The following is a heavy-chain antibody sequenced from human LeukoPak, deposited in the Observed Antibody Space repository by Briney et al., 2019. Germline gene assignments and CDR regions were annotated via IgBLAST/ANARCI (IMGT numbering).Heavy chain of an antibody. CDR1: GYSFTSYW. D-gene: IGHD6-13*01. CDR2: IYPGDSDT. J-gene: IGHJ6*03. V-gene: IGHV5-51*01. Sequence: GESLKISCKGSGYSFTSYWIGWVRQMPGKGLEWMGIIYPGDSDTRYSPSFQGQVTISADKSISTAYLQWSSLKASDTAMYYCARIKMGSSWYYYYYYMDVWGKGTTVTVSS. CDR3: ARIKMGSSWYYYYYYMDV.